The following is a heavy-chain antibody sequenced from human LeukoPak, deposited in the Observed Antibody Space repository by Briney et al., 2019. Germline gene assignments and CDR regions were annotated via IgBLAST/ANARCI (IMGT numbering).Heavy chain of an antibody. CDR3: ARQLGYCTHGTCYFDY. V-gene: IGHV3-23*01. D-gene: IGHD2-8*01. CDR1: GFTFSSYA. J-gene: IGHJ4*02. Sequence: GGSLRLSCAASGFTFSSYAMSWVRQAPGKGLEWVSAISDGGDYTYYADSVKGRFTISRDNSRNTLYLQLSSLTVEDTAIYYCARQLGYCTHGTCYFDYWGQGTLVTVSS. CDR2: ISDGGDYT.